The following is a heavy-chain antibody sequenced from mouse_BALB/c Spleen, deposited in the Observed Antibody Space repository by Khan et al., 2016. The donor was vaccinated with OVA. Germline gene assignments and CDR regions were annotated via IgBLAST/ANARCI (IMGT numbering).Heavy chain of an antibody. V-gene: IGHV3-2*02. CDR3: ASGRLLRRYPDYFDY. CDR2: IPYSGST. J-gene: IGHJ2*01. Sequence: VQLKQSGPDLLKPSQSLSLSCTVSGYSITSDYARNWIRRFAGNKLGLMAYIPYSGSTTYSQTLRSRITITRDTSKNQFFLQLNTVTTEDTATYYFASGRLLRRYPDYFDYWGQGTTLTVSS. CDR1: GYSITSDYA. D-gene: IGHD1-1*01.